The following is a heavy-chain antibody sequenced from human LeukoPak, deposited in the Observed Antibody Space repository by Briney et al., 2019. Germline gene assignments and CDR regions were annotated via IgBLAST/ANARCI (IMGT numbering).Heavy chain of an antibody. V-gene: IGHV1-18*01. J-gene: IGHJ5*02. CDR3: ARDEVWFDP. CDR2: ISVYNGNT. CDR1: GGTFSSYA. Sequence: GASVKVSCKASGGTFSSYAISWVRQAPGQGLEWMGWISVYNGNTKHAQKLQGRVTMTTDTPTTTAYMELRSLRSDDTGVYYCARDEVWFDPWGQGTLVTVSS.